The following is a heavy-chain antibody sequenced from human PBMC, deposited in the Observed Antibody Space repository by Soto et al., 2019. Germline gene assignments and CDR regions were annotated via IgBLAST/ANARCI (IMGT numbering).Heavy chain of an antibody. J-gene: IGHJ4*02. V-gene: IGHV3-23*01. CDR2: ITGSGAGT. CDR1: GFTFITYG. Sequence: EVQRLESGGGLVQPGGSLRLSCAASGFTFITYGMTWVRQAPGKGLEYVSSITGSGAGTYYAESVKGRFTISRDNSNNTLYLQMNSLRAEDTAIYYCARDAGPLNYWGQGTLVTVSS. D-gene: IGHD3-10*01. CDR3: ARDAGPLNY.